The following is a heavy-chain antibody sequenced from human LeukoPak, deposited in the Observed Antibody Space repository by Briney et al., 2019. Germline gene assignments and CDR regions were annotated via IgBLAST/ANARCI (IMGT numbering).Heavy chain of an antibody. CDR2: MNPNSGNT. Sequence: GASVKVSCKASGYTFTSYDINWVRQATGQGLEWMGWMNPNSGNTGYAQKFQGRVTMTRNTSISTAYMELRGLRSDDTAVYYCARGRISKYSSSWYDDYWGQGTLVTVSS. D-gene: IGHD6-13*01. CDR3: ARGRISKYSSSWYDDY. V-gene: IGHV1-8*01. CDR1: GYTFTSYD. J-gene: IGHJ4*02.